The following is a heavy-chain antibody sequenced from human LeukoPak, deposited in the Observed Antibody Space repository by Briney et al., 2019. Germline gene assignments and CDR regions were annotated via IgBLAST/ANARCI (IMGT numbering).Heavy chain of an antibody. J-gene: IGHJ5*02. CDR2: INHSGST. D-gene: IGHD3-10*01. CDR1: GGSFSGYY. CDR3: ARDPGLWFGDRKRFDP. V-gene: IGHV4-34*01. Sequence: PSETLSLTCAVYGGSFSGYYWSWIRQPPGKGLEWIGEINHSGSTNYNPSLKSRVTISVDTSKNQFSLKLSSVTAADTAVYYCARDPGLWFGDRKRFDPWGQGTLVTAFS.